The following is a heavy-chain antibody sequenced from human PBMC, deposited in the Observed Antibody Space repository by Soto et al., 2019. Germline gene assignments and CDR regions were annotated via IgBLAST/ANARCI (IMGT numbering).Heavy chain of an antibody. Sequence: PETLSLTCTVSGGSLSSYYWNCIRQTPGKGLEWIGYIYYSGTTNYNPSLKSRVTISIDTSRNQFSLKLTSVTAADTAVYYCARRDSSGWYYFDYWGQGTLVTVSS. J-gene: IGHJ4*01. CDR2: IYYSGTT. CDR3: ARRDSSGWYYFDY. V-gene: IGHV4-59*12. CDR1: GGSLSSYY. D-gene: IGHD6-19*01.